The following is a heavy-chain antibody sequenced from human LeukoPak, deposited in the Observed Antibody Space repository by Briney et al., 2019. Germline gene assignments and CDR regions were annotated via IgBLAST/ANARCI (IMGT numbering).Heavy chain of an antibody. Sequence: PGGSLRLSCAASGFTFSNYWMSWVRQAPGKGLEWVANIKQDGSEKYYVDSVKGRFTISRDNAKNSLYLQMNSLRAEDTAVYYCARPDYDFWSGSPGGHYMDVWGKGTTVTVSS. CDR2: IKQDGSEK. D-gene: IGHD3-3*01. CDR1: GFTFSNYW. V-gene: IGHV3-7*01. J-gene: IGHJ6*03. CDR3: ARPDYDFWSGSPGGHYMDV.